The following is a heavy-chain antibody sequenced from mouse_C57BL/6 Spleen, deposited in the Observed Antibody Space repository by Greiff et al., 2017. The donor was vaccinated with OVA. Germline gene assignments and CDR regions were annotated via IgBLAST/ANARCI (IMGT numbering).Heavy chain of an antibody. CDR2: IWSGGST. J-gene: IGHJ4*01. CDR3: ARKHDYDGYAMDY. CDR1: GFSLTSYG. Sequence: VKLMESGPGLVQPSQSLSITCTVSGFSLTSYGVHWVRQSPGKGLEWLGVIWSGGSTDYNAAFISRLSISKDNSKSQVFFKMNSLQADDTAIYYCARKHDYDGYAMDYWGQGTSVTVSS. D-gene: IGHD2-4*01. V-gene: IGHV2-2*01.